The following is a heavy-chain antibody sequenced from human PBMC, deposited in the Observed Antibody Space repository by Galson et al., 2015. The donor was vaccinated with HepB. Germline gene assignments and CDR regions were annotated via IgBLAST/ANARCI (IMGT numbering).Heavy chain of an antibody. J-gene: IGHJ5*02. CDR2: CGSGNIK. Sequence: SLRLSCAASGFTFSDFAMVRVRQAPGVGLEWVSTCGSGNIKYYADSVKGRFTISRDNSRNTLYLQMNSLRAEDTAVYYCAKWRLSERWFDPWGQGTLVTVSS. CDR3: AKWRLSERWFDP. D-gene: IGHD1-1*01. CDR1: GFTFSDFA. V-gene: IGHV3-23*01.